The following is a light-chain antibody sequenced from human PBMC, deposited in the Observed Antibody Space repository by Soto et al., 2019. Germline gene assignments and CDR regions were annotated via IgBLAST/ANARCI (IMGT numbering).Light chain of an antibody. V-gene: IGLV2-11*01. CDR2: DVN. CDR3: CSNAGSYTYV. J-gene: IGLJ1*01. Sequence: QSALIQPRSVSGSPGQSVTISCTGTSSDVGGYNFVSWYQQHPGKAPKLMIYDVNKRPSGVPDRFSGSKSGNTASLTISGLQAEDEADYYCCSNAGSYTYVFGTGTKLTVL. CDR1: SSDVGGYNF.